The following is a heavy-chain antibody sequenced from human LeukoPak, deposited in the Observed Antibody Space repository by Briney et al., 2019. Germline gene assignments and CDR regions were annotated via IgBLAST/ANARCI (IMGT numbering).Heavy chain of an antibody. V-gene: IGHV1-2*02. CDR3: VRGASSIAALNPFWYFDL. CDR2: INPNSGGT. D-gene: IGHD6-6*01. CDR1: GYTFTGYY. Sequence: VASVKVSCKASGYTFTGYYMHWVRQAPGQGLEWMGWINPNSGGTNYAQKFQGRVTMTRDTSTNTVYMELSSLRSEDTAVFYCVRGASSIAALNPFWYFDLWGRGTLVTVSS. J-gene: IGHJ2*01.